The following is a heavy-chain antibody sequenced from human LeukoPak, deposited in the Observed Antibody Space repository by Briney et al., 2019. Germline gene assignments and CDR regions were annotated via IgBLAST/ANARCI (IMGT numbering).Heavy chain of an antibody. Sequence: ASVKVSCKASGGTFSSYAISWVRQAPGQGLEWMGGIIPIFGTANYAQKFQGRVTITADESTSTAYMELSSLRSEDTAVYYCGRVTGAISRPGSMVDAFDIWGQGTMVTVSS. D-gene: IGHD7-27*01. CDR1: GGTFSSYA. V-gene: IGHV1-69*01. CDR3: GRVTGAISRPGSMVDAFDI. J-gene: IGHJ3*02. CDR2: IIPIFGTA.